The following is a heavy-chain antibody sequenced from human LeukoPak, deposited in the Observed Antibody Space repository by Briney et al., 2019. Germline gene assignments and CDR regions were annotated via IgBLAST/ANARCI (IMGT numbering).Heavy chain of an antibody. CDR2: INPNSGGT. D-gene: IGHD5-12*01. Sequence: ASVKVSCKASGYTFIDYYIHWVRQAPGQGLEWMGWINPNSGGTNYAQKFQGRVTMTRDTSISTAYMELSRLRSDDTAVYYCARTNGGYEYNWGQGTRVIVSS. CDR1: GYTFIDYY. V-gene: IGHV1-2*02. CDR3: ARTNGGYEYN. J-gene: IGHJ4*02.